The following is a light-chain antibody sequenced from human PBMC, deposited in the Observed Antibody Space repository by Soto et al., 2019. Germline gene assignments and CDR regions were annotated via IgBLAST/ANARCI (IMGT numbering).Light chain of an antibody. CDR3: QHYGTSQYT. V-gene: IGKV3-20*01. CDR1: QIISSTY. CDR2: GAS. Sequence: DIVLTQSPGTLSLSPGERATLSCRASQIISSTYLGWYQQKPGQAPRLLIYGASSRATGIPDRFSGSGAGTDCTLPISRLEPEDFSVYYCQHYGTSQYTFGQGTKLEIK. J-gene: IGKJ2*01.